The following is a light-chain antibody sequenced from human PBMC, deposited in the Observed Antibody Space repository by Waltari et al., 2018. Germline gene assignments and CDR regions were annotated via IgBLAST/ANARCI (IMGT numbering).Light chain of an antibody. Sequence: TSSDVGRYNYVSWYQQHPGKAPKLMIYEVSKRPSGVPARLSGSKSGNTASLTVSGLQAEDEADYYCSSYAGSNNVVFGGGTKLTVL. CDR2: EVS. V-gene: IGLV2-8*01. CDR3: SSYAGSNNVV. J-gene: IGLJ2*01. CDR1: SSDVGRYNY.